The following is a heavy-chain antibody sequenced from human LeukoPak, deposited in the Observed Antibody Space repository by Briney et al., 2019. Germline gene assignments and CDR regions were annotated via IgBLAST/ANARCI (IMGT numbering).Heavy chain of an antibody. Sequence: GGSLRLSCVASGFPFSSYWMTWVRQAPGKGLEWVANIKQDGSKKSYVDSVKGRFTISRDNAKNSLYLQMNSLRAEDTALYYCAKPALDYKGPYFDYWGQGTPVTVSS. V-gene: IGHV3-7*03. CDR1: GFPFSSYW. D-gene: IGHD2-2*01. CDR2: IKQDGSKK. CDR3: AKPALDYKGPYFDY. J-gene: IGHJ4*02.